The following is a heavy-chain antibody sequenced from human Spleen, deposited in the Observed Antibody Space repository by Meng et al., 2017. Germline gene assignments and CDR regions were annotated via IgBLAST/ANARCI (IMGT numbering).Heavy chain of an antibody. CDR1: GGSFSDYY. CDR3: ARGPTTMAHDFDY. D-gene: IGHD4-11*01. J-gene: IGHJ4*02. V-gene: IGHV4-34*01. CDR2: INHSGST. Sequence: VPHQPWGAGLLKPSETLSLPCVVSGGSFSDYYWSWIRQPPGKGLEWIGEINHSGSTNYNPSLESRATISVDTSQNNLSLKLSSVTAADSAVYYCARGPTTMAHDFDYWGQGTLVTVSS.